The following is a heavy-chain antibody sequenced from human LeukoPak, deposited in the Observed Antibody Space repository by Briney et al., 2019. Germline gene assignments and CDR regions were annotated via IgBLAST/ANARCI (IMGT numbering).Heavy chain of an antibody. J-gene: IGHJ4*02. V-gene: IGHV3-21*01. D-gene: IGHD5-12*01. Sequence: GGSLRLSCAASGFTFSSYSMNWVRQAPGKGLEWVSSISSSSSYIYYADSEKGRFTISRDNAKNSLYLQMNSLRAEDTAVYYCARDGISGTPRLGYWGQGTLVTVSS. CDR2: ISSSSSYI. CDR3: ARDGISGTPRLGY. CDR1: GFTFSSYS.